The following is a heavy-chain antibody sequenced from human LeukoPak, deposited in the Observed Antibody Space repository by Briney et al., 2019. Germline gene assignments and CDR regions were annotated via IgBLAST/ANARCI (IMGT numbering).Heavy chain of an antibody. Sequence: PGRSLRLSCAASGFTFSSYGMHWVRQAPGKGLEWVAVISYDGSNKYYADSVKGRFTISRDNSENTLYLQMNSLRAEDTAVYYCTKTLLEWLSRSYYMDVWGKGTTVTVSS. CDR2: ISYDGSNK. CDR1: GFTFSSYG. J-gene: IGHJ6*03. V-gene: IGHV3-30*18. CDR3: TKTLLEWLSRSYYMDV. D-gene: IGHD3-3*01.